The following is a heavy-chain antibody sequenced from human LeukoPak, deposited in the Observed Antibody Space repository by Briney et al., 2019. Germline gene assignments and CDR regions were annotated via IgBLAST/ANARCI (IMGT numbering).Heavy chain of an antibody. J-gene: IGHJ4*02. CDR1: GFTFSSYW. V-gene: IGHV3-7*01. CDR3: ARRGPYYYDSSGYYLDY. CDR2: IKQDGGEK. D-gene: IGHD3-22*01. Sequence: PGGSLRLSCAASGFTFSSYWMSWVRQAPGKGLEWVANIKQDGGEKYYVDSVKGRFTISRDNAKNSLYLQMNSLRAEDTAVYYCARRGPYYYDSSGYYLDYWGQGTLVTVSS.